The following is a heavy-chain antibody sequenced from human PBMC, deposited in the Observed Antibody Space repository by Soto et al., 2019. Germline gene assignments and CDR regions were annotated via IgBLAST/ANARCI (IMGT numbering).Heavy chain of an antibody. D-gene: IGHD3-3*01. V-gene: IGHV4-59*01. CDR3: ARSVTILGLDP. CDR2: IYYSGST. CDR1: GGSISRYY. Sequence: QVQLQESGPGLVKPSETLSLTCTVSGGSISRYYWSWIRQPPGKGLEWIGYIYYSGSTNYNPSLKSRLTRSLDTSKNQFSLKLRSVTAADTAVYYCARSVTILGLDPWGQGTLVAVSS. J-gene: IGHJ5*02.